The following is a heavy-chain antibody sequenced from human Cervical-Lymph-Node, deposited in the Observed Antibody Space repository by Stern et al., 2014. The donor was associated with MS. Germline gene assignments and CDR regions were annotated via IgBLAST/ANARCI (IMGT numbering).Heavy chain of an antibody. V-gene: IGHV5-51*01. D-gene: IGHD3-22*01. CDR3: ARQGNYHDSHAFDI. J-gene: IGHJ3*02. CDR2: IYPGDSDT. CDR1: GYSFSSHW. Sequence: VQLLQPGAEVKKSGESLKISCKGAGYSFSSHWIAWVRQKPGKGLEWMGIIYPGDSDTRHSPSFQGQVSISVDKSTSTAYLQWSSLTDSDTAIYYCARQGNYHDSHAFDIWGQGTMVIVSS.